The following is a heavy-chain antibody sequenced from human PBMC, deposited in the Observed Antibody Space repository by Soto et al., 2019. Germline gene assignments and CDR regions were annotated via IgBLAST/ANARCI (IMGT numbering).Heavy chain of an antibody. J-gene: IGHJ4*02. Sequence: QVQLVESGGGVVQPGRSLRLSCAASGFRFSNYGMHWVRQAPGKGLEWLAVIVADGTGLHYADSVRGRSTISRDNSKNTIYLTRHTLGADDTAIYFCARDDALPDHGPDHWGQGPLVTVSS. D-gene: IGHD2-2*01. CDR3: ARDDALPDHGPDH. CDR2: IVADGTGL. V-gene: IGHV3-33*01. CDR1: GFRFSNYG.